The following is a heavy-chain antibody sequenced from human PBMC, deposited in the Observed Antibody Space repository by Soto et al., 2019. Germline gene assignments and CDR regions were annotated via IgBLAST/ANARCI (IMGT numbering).Heavy chain of an antibody. Sequence: SEALSVTCAVSSGSISRSNWWSWVRQPPGKGLEWIGEIYHSGSTNYNPSLKSRVTISVDKSKNQFSLKLSSVTAADTAVYYCARTYSSSPGAFDIWGQGTMVTVSS. J-gene: IGHJ3*02. V-gene: IGHV4-4*02. CDR1: SGSISRSNW. CDR3: ARTYSSSPGAFDI. D-gene: IGHD6-6*01. CDR2: IYHSGST.